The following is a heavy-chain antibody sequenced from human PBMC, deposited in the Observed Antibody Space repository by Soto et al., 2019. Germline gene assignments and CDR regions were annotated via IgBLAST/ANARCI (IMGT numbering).Heavy chain of an antibody. CDR3: ARDLSWGSNWYYYMDV. CDR2: ISSSSSVI. V-gene: IGHV3-48*01. Sequence: GGSLRLPCAASGFTFSSYWMSWVRQAPGKGLEWVSYISSSSSVIDYADSVKGRFTVSRDNARNSLYLQMNSLRAEDTAVYYCARDLSWGSNWYYYMDVWGKGTTVTVSS. J-gene: IGHJ6*03. D-gene: IGHD7-27*01. CDR1: GFTFSSYW.